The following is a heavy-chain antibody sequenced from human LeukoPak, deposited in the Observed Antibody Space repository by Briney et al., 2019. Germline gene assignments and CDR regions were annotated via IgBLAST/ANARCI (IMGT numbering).Heavy chain of an antibody. V-gene: IGHV4-4*07. CDR2: IYTSGST. Sequence: SDTLSLTCTVSGGSISGYYWSWIRQPAGKGLEWIGLIYTSGSTNYNPSLKSRVTISVDTSKNQFSLKLSSVTAADAAVYYCARSDLETTGFDPWGQGTLVTVSS. CDR1: GGSISGYY. J-gene: IGHJ5*02. D-gene: IGHD4-17*01. CDR3: ARSDLETTGFDP.